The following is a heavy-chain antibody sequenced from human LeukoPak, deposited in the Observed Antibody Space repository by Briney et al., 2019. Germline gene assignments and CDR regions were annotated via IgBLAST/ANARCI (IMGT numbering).Heavy chain of an antibody. CDR3: ARGPRTAAEYFQH. Sequence: ESLRLSCVASGFTFADHPMNWIRQPPGKGLEWIGEINHSGSTNYNPSLKSRVTISVDTSKNQFSLKLSSVTAADTAVYYCARGPRTAAEYFQHWGQGTLVTVSS. CDR1: GFTFADHP. D-gene: IGHD2-2*01. J-gene: IGHJ1*01. CDR2: INHSGST. V-gene: IGHV4-34*01.